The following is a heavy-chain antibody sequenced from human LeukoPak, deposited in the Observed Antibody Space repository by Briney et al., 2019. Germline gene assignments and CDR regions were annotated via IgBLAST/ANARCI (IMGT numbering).Heavy chain of an antibody. V-gene: IGHV4-61*02. J-gene: IGHJ4*02. CDR3: ARKGDYYDSSGYYLNGFDY. Sequence: SETLSLTCSVSGGSISSGTYYWSWIRQPAGRGLEWIGRIYTSGSTNYNPSLKSRVTISLETSKNQFSLKLSSVTAADTAVYYCARKGDYYDSSGYYLNGFDYWGQGTLVTVSS. D-gene: IGHD3-22*01. CDR2: IYTSGST. CDR1: GGSISSGTYY.